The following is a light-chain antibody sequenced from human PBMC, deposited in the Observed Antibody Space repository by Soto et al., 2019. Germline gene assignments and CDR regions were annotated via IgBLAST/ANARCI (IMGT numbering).Light chain of an antibody. CDR2: DAS. CDR3: HQYGTSQWT. Sequence: EIVLTQSPDTLSLSPGERATVSCRASQSVGSNSLAWYQQKPGQAPRLLIYDASSRATGIPGRFSGSGSGTDFTLTISRLEPEDYAVYYCHQYGTSQWTFGQGTKVDIK. J-gene: IGKJ1*01. V-gene: IGKV3-20*01. CDR1: QSVGSNS.